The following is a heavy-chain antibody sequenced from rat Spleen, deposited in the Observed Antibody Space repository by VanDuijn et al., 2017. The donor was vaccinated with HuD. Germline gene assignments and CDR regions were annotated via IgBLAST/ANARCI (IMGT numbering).Heavy chain of an antibody. V-gene: IGHV5-25*01. Sequence: EVQLVESGGGLVQPGRSMKLSCAASGFTFSNYYMAWVRQAPLKALEWVASISTGGGNTSYRDPVNGRFTISRDNAKSTLDLQMDSLRSEDTATYYCARSPGDNWGWFAYWGQGTLVTVSS. CDR3: ARSPGDNWGWFAY. J-gene: IGHJ3*01. CDR1: GFTFSNYY. CDR2: ISTGGGNT. D-gene: IGHD1-4*01.